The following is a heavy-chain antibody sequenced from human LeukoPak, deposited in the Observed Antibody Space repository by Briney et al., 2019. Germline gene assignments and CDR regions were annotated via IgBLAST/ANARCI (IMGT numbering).Heavy chain of an antibody. Sequence: GGSLRLSCAASGFTVSSNYMSWVRQAPGKGLEWVSVIYSGGSTYYADSVKGRFTISRDNSKNTLYLQMNSLRAEDTAVYYCARHHYYGSGSYPFDYWGQGTLVTVSS. D-gene: IGHD3-10*01. CDR3: ARHHYYGSGSYPFDY. CDR2: IYSGGST. J-gene: IGHJ4*02. CDR1: GFTVSSNY. V-gene: IGHV3-53*01.